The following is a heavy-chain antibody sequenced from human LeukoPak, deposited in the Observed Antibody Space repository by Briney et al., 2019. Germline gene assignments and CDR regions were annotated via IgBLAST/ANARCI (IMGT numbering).Heavy chain of an antibody. D-gene: IGHD1-26*01. V-gene: IGHV4-59*08. Sequence: SETLSLTCTVSGGSISSYYWSWIRQPPGKGLEWIGYIYYSGSTNYNPSLKSRVTISVDTSKNQFSLKLSSVTAADTAVYYCARLQIVGATTRLFYGMDVRGQGTTVTVSS. CDR3: ARLQIVGATTRLFYGMDV. CDR2: IYYSGST. J-gene: IGHJ6*02. CDR1: GGSISSYY.